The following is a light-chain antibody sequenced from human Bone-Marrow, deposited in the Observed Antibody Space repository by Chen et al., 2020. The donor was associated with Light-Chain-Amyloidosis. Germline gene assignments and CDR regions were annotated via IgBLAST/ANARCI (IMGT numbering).Light chain of an antibody. J-gene: IGLJ3*02. Sequence: SYVLTQPSSVSVAPGQTATIACGGNNIGSTSVHWYQQTPGHAPLLVVSDDSDRPSGIPERLSGSNSGTTATLTISRVEAGDEADYYCHAWDRSSERPVFGGGTKLTVL. CDR1: NIGSTS. V-gene: IGLV3-21*02. CDR2: DDS. CDR3: HAWDRSSERPV.